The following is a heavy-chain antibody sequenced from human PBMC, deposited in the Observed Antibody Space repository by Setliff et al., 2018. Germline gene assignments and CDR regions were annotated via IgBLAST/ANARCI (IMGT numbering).Heavy chain of an antibody. CDR3: ACLQGGGQDF. V-gene: IGHV4-59*02. Sequence: SETLSLTCTVSGGSVDSYYWSWIRQPPGKGLELIGYIYSGGTTDSKPSLKSRVNISVDTSKNHVSLKMTSVTAADTAVYYCACLQGGGQDFWGQGTLVTAPQ. J-gene: IGHJ4*02. CDR1: GGSVDSYY. CDR2: IYSGGTT. D-gene: IGHD3-16*01.